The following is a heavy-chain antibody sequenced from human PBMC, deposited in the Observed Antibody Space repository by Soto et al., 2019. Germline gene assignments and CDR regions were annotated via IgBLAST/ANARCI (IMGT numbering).Heavy chain of an antibody. V-gene: IGHV3-15*01. J-gene: IGHJ3*02. Sequence: GGSLRLSCAASGFTFSNAWMSWVCQAPGKGLEWVGRIKSKTDGGTTDYAAPVKGRFTISRDDSKNTLYLQMNSLKTEDTAVYYCTTARYSSSWYAFDIWGQGTMVTVSS. CDR1: GFTFSNAW. CDR3: TTARYSSSWYAFDI. D-gene: IGHD6-13*01. CDR2: IKSKTDGGTT.